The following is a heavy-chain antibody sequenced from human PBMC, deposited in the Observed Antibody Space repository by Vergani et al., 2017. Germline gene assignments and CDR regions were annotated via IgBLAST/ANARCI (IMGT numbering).Heavy chain of an antibody. CDR2: IYYSGST. D-gene: IGHD3-10*01. J-gene: IGHJ6*02. CDR3: ARLRVRGVMGYYYGMDV. V-gene: IGHV4-59*08. Sequence: QVQLQESGPGLVKPSETLSLTCTVSGGSISSYHWSWIRQPPGKGLEWIGYIYYSGSTNYNPSLKSRVTISVDTSKNQFSLKLSSVTAADTAVYYCARLRVRGVMGYYYGMDVWGQGTTVTVSS. CDR1: GGSISSYH.